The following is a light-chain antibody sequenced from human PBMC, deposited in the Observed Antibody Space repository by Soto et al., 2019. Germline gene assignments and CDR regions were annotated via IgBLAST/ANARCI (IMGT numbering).Light chain of an antibody. Sequence: QSALTQPPSASGSPGQSVTISCTGTSGDVGGYNYVSWYQQHPGKAPKLMIYEVSKRPSGVPDRLSGSKSGNTASLTVSGLQAEDEADYYCSSYAGSNNPYVFGTGTKLTVL. CDR3: SSYAGSNNPYV. CDR2: EVS. CDR1: SGDVGGYNY. J-gene: IGLJ1*01. V-gene: IGLV2-8*01.